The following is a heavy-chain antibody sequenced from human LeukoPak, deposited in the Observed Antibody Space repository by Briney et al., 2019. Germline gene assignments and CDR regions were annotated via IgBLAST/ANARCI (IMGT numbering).Heavy chain of an antibody. D-gene: IGHD6-19*01. V-gene: IGHV3-7*04. CDR1: GFTFSSYW. Sequence: GGSLRLSCAASGFTFSSYWMSWVRQAPGKGLEWVANIKQDGSEKYYVDSVRGRFTISRDNAHNSLHLQMNSLRAEDTAVYFCARDRGSGWFLYWGQGTLVTVSS. J-gene: IGHJ4*02. CDR2: IKQDGSEK. CDR3: ARDRGSGWFLY.